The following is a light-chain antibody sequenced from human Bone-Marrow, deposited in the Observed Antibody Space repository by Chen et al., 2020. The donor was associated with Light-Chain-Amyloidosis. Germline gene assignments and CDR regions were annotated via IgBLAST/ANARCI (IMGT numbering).Light chain of an antibody. CDR1: SGDVGTYNY. CDR2: AVS. Sequence: QSALTQPASVSGSPGQSLTISCTGTSGDVGTYNYVSWYQQHPGNAPKVMIYAVSNRPSGVSNRFSGSKSGNTASLTSSGLQAEDEADYYCSSVTSSSSYVFGPGTKVTVL. V-gene: IGLV2-14*01. J-gene: IGLJ1*01. CDR3: SSVTSSSSYV.